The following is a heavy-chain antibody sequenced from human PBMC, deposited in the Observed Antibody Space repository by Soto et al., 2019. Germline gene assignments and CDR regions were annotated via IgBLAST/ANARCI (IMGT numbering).Heavy chain of an antibody. CDR1: GASISSYY. CDR3: ARRWGSAFDI. V-gene: IGHV4-59*08. D-gene: IGHD3-16*01. CDR2: IYYSGST. J-gene: IGHJ3*02. Sequence: SETLSLTCTVSGASISSYYWSWIRQPPGKGLEWIGYIYYSGSTNYNPSLKSRVTISVDTSKNQFSLKLSSVTAADTAVYYCARRWGSAFDIWGQGTMVTVSS.